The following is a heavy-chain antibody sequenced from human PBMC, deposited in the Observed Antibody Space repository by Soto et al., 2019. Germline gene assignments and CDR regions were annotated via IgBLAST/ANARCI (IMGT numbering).Heavy chain of an antibody. CDR3: AKDHFNGSGVFDDFDV. D-gene: IGHD2-15*01. Sequence: EVQLLESGGGLVQPGGSLRLSCAAAGFTFRLHAMSWVRQAPGKGLEWVSTIGSGGDDRYYADSVKGRFTISRDDSKNLLFLQMNSLSADETAVYYCAKDHFNGSGVFDDFDVWGQGLMVTVSS. CDR1: GFTFRLHA. V-gene: IGHV3-23*01. J-gene: IGHJ3*01. CDR2: IGSGGDDR.